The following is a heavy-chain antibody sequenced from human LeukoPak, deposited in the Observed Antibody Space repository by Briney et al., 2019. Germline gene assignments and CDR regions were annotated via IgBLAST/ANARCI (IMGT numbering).Heavy chain of an antibody. CDR3: ARSRYCSSTSCYRQGVHDAFDI. Sequence: GGSLRLSCAASGFTFSDYYMSWIRQAPGKGLEWVSYISSSGSTIYYADPVKGRFTISRDNAKNSLCLQMNSLRAEDTAVYYCARSRYCSSTSCYRQGVHDAFDIWGQGTMVTVSS. V-gene: IGHV3-11*01. J-gene: IGHJ3*02. D-gene: IGHD2-2*01. CDR2: ISSSGSTI. CDR1: GFTFSDYY.